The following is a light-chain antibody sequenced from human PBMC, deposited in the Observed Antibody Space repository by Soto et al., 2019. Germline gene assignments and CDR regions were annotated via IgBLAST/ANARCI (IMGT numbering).Light chain of an antibody. Sequence: QSVLTQPPSVSGSPGQSVTISCTGTSSDVGNYNRVSWYQQPPGTAPKVIIYEVSNRPSGVPDRFSGSKSDNTASLTISGLQAEDEADYYCSSYTSSSTYVFGTGTKLTVL. J-gene: IGLJ1*01. V-gene: IGLV2-18*02. CDR1: SSDVGNYNR. CDR3: SSYTSSSTYV. CDR2: EVS.